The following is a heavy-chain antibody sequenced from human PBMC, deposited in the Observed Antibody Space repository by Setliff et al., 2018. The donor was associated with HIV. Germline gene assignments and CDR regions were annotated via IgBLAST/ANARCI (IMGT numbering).Heavy chain of an antibody. CDR1: GGSISSSTYF. J-gene: IGHJ4*02. V-gene: IGHV4-39*07. CDR2: IYYSGGT. Sequence: PSETLSLTCTVSGGSISSSTYFWGWVRQPPGKGLEWIGTIYYSGGTYYKSSLKSRVLISLDTSKNQFSLKLKSVTAADTAVYYCATGGHRLHDYWGQGTLVTSPQ. CDR3: ATGGHRLHDY. D-gene: IGHD1-26*01.